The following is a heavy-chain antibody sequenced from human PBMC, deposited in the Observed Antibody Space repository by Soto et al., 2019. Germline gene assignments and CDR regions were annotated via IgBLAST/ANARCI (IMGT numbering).Heavy chain of an antibody. V-gene: IGHV4-34*01. CDR1: GGSFSGYY. D-gene: IGHD3-16*02. CDR2: INHSGST. CDR3: ARARPVITFGGVIAKRRAFDI. J-gene: IGHJ3*02. Sequence: QVQLQQWGAGLLKPSETLSLTCAVYGGSFSGYYWSWIRQPPGKGLEWIGEINHSGSTNYNPSLKSPVTISVDTSKNQFSLKLSSVTAADTAVYYCARARPVITFGGVIAKRRAFDIWGQGTMVTVSS.